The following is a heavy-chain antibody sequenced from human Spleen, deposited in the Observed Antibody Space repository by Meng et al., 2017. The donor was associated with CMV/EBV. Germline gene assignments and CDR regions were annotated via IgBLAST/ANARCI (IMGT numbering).Heavy chain of an antibody. CDR2: IHTAGSA. D-gene: IGHD3-3*01. Sequence: GSLRLSCAASGFTVSSNYISWVRQAPGKGLEWVSVIHTAGSADYADSVRGRFTISRDNSQNTVFLQMNGLRAEDTAVYYCAREDPGSYDFWNAFPGGGLDVWGQGTTVTVSS. CDR1: GFTVSSNY. CDR3: AREDPGSYDFWNAFPGGGLDV. J-gene: IGHJ6*02. V-gene: IGHV3-53*01.